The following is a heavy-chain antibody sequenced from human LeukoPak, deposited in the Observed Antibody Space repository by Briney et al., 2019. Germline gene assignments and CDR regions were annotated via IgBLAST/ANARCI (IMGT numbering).Heavy chain of an antibody. CDR3: AKYCSSTSCYTDS. CDR1: GFTFSSYW. J-gene: IGHJ3*01. Sequence: PGGSLRLSCAASGFTFSSYWMTWVRQAPGKGLEWVAIISYDGSKKYYADSVKGRFTISRDNSKNTLYLQMNSLRAEDTAVYYCAKYCSSTSCYTDSWGQGTMVTVSS. V-gene: IGHV3-30*18. D-gene: IGHD2-2*02. CDR2: ISYDGSKK.